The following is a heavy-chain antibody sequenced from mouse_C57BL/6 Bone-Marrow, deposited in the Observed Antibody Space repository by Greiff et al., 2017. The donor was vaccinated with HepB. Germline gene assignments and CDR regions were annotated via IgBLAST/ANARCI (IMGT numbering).Heavy chain of an antibody. CDR3: AKNLYDGSFYYAMDY. CDR1: GFSLTSYG. V-gene: IGHV2-5*01. D-gene: IGHD1-1*01. CDR2: IWRGGST. Sequence: VKVEESGPGLVQPSQSLSITCTVSGFSLTSYGVHWVRQSPGKGLEWLGVIWRGGSTDYNAAFMSRLSITKDNSKSQVFFKMNSLQADDTAIYYCAKNLYDGSFYYAMDYWGQGTSVTVSS. J-gene: IGHJ4*01.